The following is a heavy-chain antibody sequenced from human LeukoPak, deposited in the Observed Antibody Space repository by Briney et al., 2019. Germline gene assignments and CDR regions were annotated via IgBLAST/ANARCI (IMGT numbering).Heavy chain of an antibody. Sequence: SETLSLTCSVSGDSITGYYWGWIRQPPGKGLEWIGNIYYSGSTYYNPSLKSRVTISVDTSKNQFSLKLSSVTAADTAVYYCARELDMDVWGKGTTVTVSS. D-gene: IGHD1-1*01. CDR1: GDSITGYY. CDR3: ARELDMDV. V-gene: IGHV4-38-2*02. CDR2: IYYSGST. J-gene: IGHJ6*03.